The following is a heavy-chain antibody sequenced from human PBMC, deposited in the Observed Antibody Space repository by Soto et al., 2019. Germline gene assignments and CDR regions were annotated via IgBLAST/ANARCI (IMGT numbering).Heavy chain of an antibody. CDR3: AKAGWGGDYYYGLDV. J-gene: IGHJ6*02. D-gene: IGHD2-21*01. CDR1: GLNFNNYA. CDR2: VSFDGSST. V-gene: IGHV3-30*18. Sequence: QVQVVESGGGVVRPGRSLRLSCAASGLNFNNYAMHWVRQAPGKGLEWVAVVSFDGSSTYYADSVKGRFTISRDSSNNTVSLQMNSLTNEDTAAYYCAKAGWGGDYYYGLDVWGQGTTVTVSS.